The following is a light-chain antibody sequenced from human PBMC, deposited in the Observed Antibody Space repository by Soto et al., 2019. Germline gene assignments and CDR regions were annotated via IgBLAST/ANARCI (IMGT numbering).Light chain of an antibody. CDR1: SSDVGGYNY. CDR3: ASFTTRTTYV. CDR2: EVF. J-gene: IGLJ1*01. Sequence: QSVLTQPASVSGSPGQSITISCTGTSSDVGGYNYVSWYQQHPGKAPKLLLYEVFNRPSGVSNRFSGSKSGNTASLTISGLQAEDEAEYFCASFTTRTTYVFGTGTKVTVL. V-gene: IGLV2-14*01.